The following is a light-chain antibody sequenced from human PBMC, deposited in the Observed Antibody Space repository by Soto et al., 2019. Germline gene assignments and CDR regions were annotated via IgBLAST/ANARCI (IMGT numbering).Light chain of an antibody. Sequence: EIVMTQSPATLSVSPGERATLSCRASQSVSSNLAWYQQKPGQAPRLLIYGASTRATGIPARFSGSGSGTDFTLTISRLEPEDFAMYHCQQYGSSPRVTFGGGTKVDIK. CDR1: QSVSSN. CDR3: QQYGSSPRVT. J-gene: IGKJ4*01. V-gene: IGKV3-15*01. CDR2: GAS.